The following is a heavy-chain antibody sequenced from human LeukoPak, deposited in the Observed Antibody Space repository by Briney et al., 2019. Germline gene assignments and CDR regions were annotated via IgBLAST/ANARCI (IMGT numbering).Heavy chain of an antibody. D-gene: IGHD3-22*01. Sequence: PGGSTRLSCAASGFTFSSYAMSWVRQAPGKGLEWDSAISGSGGSTYYADSVKGRFTISRDNSKNTLYLQMNSLRTEDTAVYYCAKGGITMIVVVIIYYFDYWGQGTLVTVSS. CDR1: GFTFSSYA. CDR3: AKGGITMIVVVIIYYFDY. J-gene: IGHJ4*02. CDR2: ISGSGGST. V-gene: IGHV3-23*01.